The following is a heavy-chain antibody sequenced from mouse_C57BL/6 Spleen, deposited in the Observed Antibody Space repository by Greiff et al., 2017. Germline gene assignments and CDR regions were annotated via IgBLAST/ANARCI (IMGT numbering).Heavy chain of an antibody. D-gene: IGHD2-4*01. CDR3: ARHYDYLYAMDY. Sequence: QVQLKQPGAELVKPGASVKLSCKASGYTFTSYWMDWVKQRPGQGLEWIGNIYPSDSETHYNQKFKDKATLTVDKSSSTAYMQLSSLTSEDSAVYYCARHYDYLYAMDYWGQGTSVTVSS. J-gene: IGHJ4*01. V-gene: IGHV1-61*01. CDR2: IYPSDSET. CDR1: GYTFTSYW.